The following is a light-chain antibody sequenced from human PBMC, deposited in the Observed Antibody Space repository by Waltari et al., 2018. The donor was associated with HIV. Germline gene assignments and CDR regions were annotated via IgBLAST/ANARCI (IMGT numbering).Light chain of an antibody. CDR1: HGINKY. J-gene: IGKJ2*01. CDR3: QQYDSLPYT. Sequence: DIQMTQSPSSLSASVGDRVTITCQANHGINKYLNWYQKRPGKAPKLLIYEASNLQTGVPSRFSGEGYGTDFALTISSLHPEDFAIYYCQQYDSLPYTFGQGTKVEI. V-gene: IGKV1-33*01. CDR2: EAS.